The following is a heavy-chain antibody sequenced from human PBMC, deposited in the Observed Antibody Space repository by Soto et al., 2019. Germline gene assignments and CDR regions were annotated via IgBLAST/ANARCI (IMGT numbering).Heavy chain of an antibody. CDR1: GFTFSNAW. CDR3: TTDPKDYYDSSGYQDAFDI. Sequence: GSLRLSCAASGFTFSNAWMNWVRQAPGKGLEWVGRIKSKTDGGTTDYAAPVKGRFTISRDDSKNTLYLQMNSLKTEDTAVYYCTTDPKDYYDSSGYQDAFDIWGQGTMVTVS. D-gene: IGHD3-22*01. CDR2: IKSKTDGGTT. V-gene: IGHV3-15*07. J-gene: IGHJ3*02.